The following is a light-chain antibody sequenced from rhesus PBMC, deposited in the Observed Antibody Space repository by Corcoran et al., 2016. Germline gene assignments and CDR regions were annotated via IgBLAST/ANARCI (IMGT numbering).Light chain of an antibody. J-gene: IGKJ2*01. V-gene: IGKV1-22*01. CDR1: QRMSSW. CDR2: KES. CDR3: QQYVSSPYS. Sequence: DIQMTQSPSSLSVTEGDTRIITCRASQRMSSWLAWYQTKPGKAPKLLIYKESNLQSGVPSRFSGSGSGTDFTLTISSLQSDDFASYHCQQYVSSPYSFGQGTKVEIK.